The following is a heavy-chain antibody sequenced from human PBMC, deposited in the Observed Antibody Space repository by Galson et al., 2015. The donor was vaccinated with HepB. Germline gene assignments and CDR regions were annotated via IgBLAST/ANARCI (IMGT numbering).Heavy chain of an antibody. V-gene: IGHV3-30*18. CDR3: AKDRGRPYDFWSGHGMDV. CDR2: ISYDGSNK. D-gene: IGHD3-3*01. CDR1: GFTFSSYG. Sequence: SLRLSCAASGFTFSSYGMHWVRQAPGKGLEWVAVISYDGSNKYYADSVKGRFTISRDNSKNTLYLQMNSLRAEDTAVYYCAKDRGRPYDFWSGHGMDVWGQGTTVTVSS. J-gene: IGHJ6*02.